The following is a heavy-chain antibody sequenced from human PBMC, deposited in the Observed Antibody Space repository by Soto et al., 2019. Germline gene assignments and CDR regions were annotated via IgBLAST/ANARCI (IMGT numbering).Heavy chain of an antibody. CDR1: GYTFTSFW. J-gene: IGHJ3*02. Sequence: GESLKISCKGSGYTFTSFWIGWVRQMPGKGLEWMGIIYPRDSGTRYSPSFQGQVTISADKSINTVYLQWSSLKASDTAVYYCARSYDIVTGFFSAFDIWGQGTMVTVSS. CDR2: IYPRDSGT. CDR3: ARSYDIVTGFFSAFDI. D-gene: IGHD3-9*01. V-gene: IGHV5-51*01.